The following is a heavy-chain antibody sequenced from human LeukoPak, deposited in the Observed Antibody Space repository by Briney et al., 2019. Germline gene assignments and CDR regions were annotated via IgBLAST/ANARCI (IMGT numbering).Heavy chain of an antibody. J-gene: IGHJ6*03. CDR3: ARVPHEHGWNDPTGYMDV. D-gene: IGHD1-1*01. V-gene: IGHV1-46*01. CDR2: INPSGGST. Sequence: ASVKVSCKASGYTFTSYYMHWVRQAPGQGLEWMGIINPSGGSTSYAQRFQGRVTMTRDTSTSTVYMELSSLRSEDTAVYYCARVPHEHGWNDPTGYMDVWGKGTTVTVSS. CDR1: GYTFTSYY.